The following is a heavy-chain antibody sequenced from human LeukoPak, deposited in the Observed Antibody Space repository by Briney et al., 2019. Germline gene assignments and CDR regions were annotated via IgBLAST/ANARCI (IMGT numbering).Heavy chain of an antibody. V-gene: IGHV3-21*01. CDR3: ARDLGGDYDFWSGYYTTAPFDY. Sequence: GGSLRLSCAASGFTFSNYNMNWVRQAPGKGLEWVSAISGSGGSTYYADSVKGRFTISRDNAKNSLYLQMNSLRAEDTAVYYCARDLGGDYDFWSGYYTTAPFDYWGQGTLVTVSS. D-gene: IGHD3-3*01. CDR1: GFTFSNYN. CDR2: ISGSGGST. J-gene: IGHJ4*02.